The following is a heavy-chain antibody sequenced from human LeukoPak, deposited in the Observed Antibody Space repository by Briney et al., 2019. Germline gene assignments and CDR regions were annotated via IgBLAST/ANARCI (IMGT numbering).Heavy chain of an antibody. CDR1: GFTFSDQS. CDR3: AAIYDSTP. V-gene: IGHV3-23*01. CDR2: ISGSGGST. J-gene: IGHJ5*02. Sequence: GGSLRLSCEASGFTFSDQSMNWVRQAPGKGLEWVSAISGSGGSTYYADSVKGRFTISRDNSKNTLYLQMNSLRAEDTAVYYCAAIYDSTPWGQGTLVTVSS. D-gene: IGHD3-22*01.